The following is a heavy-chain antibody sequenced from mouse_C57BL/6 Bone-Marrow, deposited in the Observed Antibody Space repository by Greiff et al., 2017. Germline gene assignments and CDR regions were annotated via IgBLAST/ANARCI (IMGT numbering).Heavy chain of an antibody. J-gene: IGHJ2*01. D-gene: IGHD2-4*01. CDR2: IDPEDGET. CDR1: GFNIKDYY. CDR3: TRSLDYSWTTY. V-gene: IGHV14-2*01. Sequence: VQLQQSGAELVKPGASVKLSCTASGFNIKDYYIHWVKQRTEQGLEWIGRIDPEDGETKYAPKFQDKATITADTSSNTAYLQLSSLTSEDTAVYYCTRSLDYSWTTYWGQGTTLTVSS.